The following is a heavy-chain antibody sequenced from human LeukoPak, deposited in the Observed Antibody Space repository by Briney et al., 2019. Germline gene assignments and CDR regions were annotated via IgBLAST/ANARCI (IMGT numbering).Heavy chain of an antibody. CDR3: AASNPHYYDGSGYYWGY. V-gene: IGHV1-24*01. CDR1: GFTLTQLS. CDR2: FDPEDGET. Sequence: ASVKVSCKVSGFTLTQLSIHWVRQAPGKGLEWMGGFDPEDGETIYAQRFQGRVTMTEDTSTDTAHMELSSLRSEDTAVYYCAASNPHYYDGSGYYWGYWGQGALVTVSS. J-gene: IGHJ4*02. D-gene: IGHD3-22*01.